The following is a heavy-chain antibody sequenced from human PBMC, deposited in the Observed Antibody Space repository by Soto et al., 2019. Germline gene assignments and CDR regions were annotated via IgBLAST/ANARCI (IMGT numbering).Heavy chain of an antibody. Sequence: TSETLSLTCTVSGGSISGGDYYWSWIRQPPGKGLEWIGYIYYSGSTYYNPSLKSRVTISVDTSKNQFSLKLSSVTAADTAVYYCAXGWSYDFWSGYPYYFDYWGQGTLVTVSS. J-gene: IGHJ4*02. CDR2: IYYSGST. D-gene: IGHD3-3*01. CDR1: GGSISGGDYY. CDR3: AXGWSYDFWSGYPYYFDY. V-gene: IGHV4-30-4*01.